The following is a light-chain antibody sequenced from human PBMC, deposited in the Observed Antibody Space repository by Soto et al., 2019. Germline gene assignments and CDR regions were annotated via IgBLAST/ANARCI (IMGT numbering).Light chain of an antibody. V-gene: IGKV1-33*01. J-gene: IGKJ1*01. Sequence: DIQMTKSPSSLSASLGDRVTITCQASQDISNFLNWYQQKPGTAPKVLIYDALNLQTGVPSRFSGSGSGTHFTFTISSLQPEDIATYFCQQYDSLPRTFGHGTKVDIK. CDR1: QDISNF. CDR3: QQYDSLPRT. CDR2: DAL.